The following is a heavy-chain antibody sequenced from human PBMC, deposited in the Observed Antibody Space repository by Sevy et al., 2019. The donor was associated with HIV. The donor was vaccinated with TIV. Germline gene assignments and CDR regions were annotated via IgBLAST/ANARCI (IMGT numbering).Heavy chain of an antibody. CDR3: AAGFTTGWYPGEFDY. V-gene: IGHV3-33*08. Sequence: GGSLRLSCAASGFTFSSYGMHWVRQAPGKGLEWVAVIWYDGSNKYYADSVKGRFTISRDNSKNTLSLQMNSLRAEDTAVYYCAAGFTTGWYPGEFDYWGRGTLVTVSS. CDR1: GFTFSSYG. CDR2: IWYDGSNK. D-gene: IGHD6-19*01. J-gene: IGHJ4*02.